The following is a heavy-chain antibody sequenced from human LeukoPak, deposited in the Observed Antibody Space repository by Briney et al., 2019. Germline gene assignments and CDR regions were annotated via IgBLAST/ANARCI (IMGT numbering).Heavy chain of an antibody. V-gene: IGHV4-34*01. Sequence: PSETLSLTSAVYGGSFSGYYWSWIRQPPGKGLEWIGEINHSGSTNYNPSLKSRVTISVDTSKNQFSLKLSSVTAADTAVYYCARDSDIVSYYFDYWGQGTRVTVSS. J-gene: IGHJ4*02. CDR3: ARDSDIVSYYFDY. CDR1: GGSFSGYY. CDR2: INHSGST. D-gene: IGHD5/OR15-5a*01.